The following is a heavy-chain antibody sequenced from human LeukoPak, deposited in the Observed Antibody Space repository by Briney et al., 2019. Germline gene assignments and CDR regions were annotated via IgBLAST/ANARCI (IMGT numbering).Heavy chain of an antibody. V-gene: IGHV4-34*01. J-gene: IGHJ6*03. CDR2: INHSGST. Sequence: TSETLSLTCAVYGGSFSGYYWSWIRQPPGKGLEWIGEINHSGSTNYDPSLKSRVTISVDTSKNQFSLKLSSVTAADTAVYYCARVTWVFCSGGSCYSHYYYYYYMDVWGKGTTVTVSS. D-gene: IGHD2-15*01. CDR1: GGSFSGYY. CDR3: ARVTWVFCSGGSCYSHYYYYYYMDV.